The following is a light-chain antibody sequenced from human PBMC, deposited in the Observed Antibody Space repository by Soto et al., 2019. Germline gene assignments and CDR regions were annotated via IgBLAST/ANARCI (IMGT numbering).Light chain of an antibody. Sequence: DIVMTQSPDSLAVYLGERATINCKSSQSVLRNSDNKKYLAWYQQKPGQAPKLLISWASTRESGVPDRFSGGGSGTDFTLTISSLQAEDVAIYYCQQYSRTPSYPFGQGTRLEI. J-gene: IGKJ2*01. CDR2: WAS. V-gene: IGKV4-1*01. CDR1: QSVLRNSDNKKY. CDR3: QQYSRTPSYP.